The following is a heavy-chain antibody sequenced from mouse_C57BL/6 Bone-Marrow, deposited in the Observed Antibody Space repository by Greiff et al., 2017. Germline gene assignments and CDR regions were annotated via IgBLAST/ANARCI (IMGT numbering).Heavy chain of an antibody. J-gene: IGHJ3*01. V-gene: IGHV1-19*01. CDR1: GYTFTDYY. CDR3: ARWNTAQATAFAY. Sequence: SGPVLVKPGASVKMSCKASGYTFTDYYMNWVKQSHGKSLVWIGVINPYNGGTRYNQKFKGKATLTVDKSSSTAYMELNSLTSEDSAVYYCARWNTAQATAFAYWGQGTLVTVSA. CDR2: INPYNGGT. D-gene: IGHD3-2*02.